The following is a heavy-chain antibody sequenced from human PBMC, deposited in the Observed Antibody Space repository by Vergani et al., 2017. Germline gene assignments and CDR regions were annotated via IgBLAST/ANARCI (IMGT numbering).Heavy chain of an antibody. CDR2: ITSSSSNI. D-gene: IGHD6-25*01. CDR1: GFTFSSYS. CDR3: VRGAAGAQNFDYYSMDV. Sequence: EVQLLESGGDLVQPGGSLRLSCAASGFTFSSYSMNWVRQAPGKGLEWVSFITSSSSNIYYADSVKGRFTISRDSGENSLFLQMNSLRAEDTAVYYCVRGAAGAQNFDYYSMDVWGHGTTVTVSS. J-gene: IGHJ6*02. V-gene: IGHV3-48*04.